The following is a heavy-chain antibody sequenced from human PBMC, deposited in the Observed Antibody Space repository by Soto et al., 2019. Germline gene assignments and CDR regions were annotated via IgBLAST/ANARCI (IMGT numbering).Heavy chain of an antibody. V-gene: IGHV3-23*01. CDR3: AKDRQGSYFDY. Sequence: GRLMRHSYAAFGLNFRSYGMNWILQAPGKGLEWVSTISGSGVSTYYADSVKGRFTISRDNSKNTLYLQMNSLRAEDTAVYYCAKDRQGSYFDYWGQGTLVTVSS. CDR1: GLNFRSYG. CDR2: ISGSGVST. J-gene: IGHJ4*02. D-gene: IGHD1-26*01.